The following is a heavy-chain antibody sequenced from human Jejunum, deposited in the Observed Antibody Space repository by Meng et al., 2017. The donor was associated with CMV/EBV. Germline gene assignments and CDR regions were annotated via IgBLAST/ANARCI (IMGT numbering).Heavy chain of an antibody. V-gene: IGHV4-4*02. Sequence: QAPPEESGPGLVKPWGSLCLTCCASGGSLSSRNWWSWVRQPPGKGLEWIGEIYHSGSTNYNPSLKSRVTISVDESKNQFSLRLSSVTAADTAVYYCARVGAYCGGDCYHPRWGQGTLVTVSS. CDR1: GGSLSSRNW. CDR3: ARVGAYCGGDCYHPR. J-gene: IGHJ4*02. D-gene: IGHD2-21*02. CDR2: IYHSGST.